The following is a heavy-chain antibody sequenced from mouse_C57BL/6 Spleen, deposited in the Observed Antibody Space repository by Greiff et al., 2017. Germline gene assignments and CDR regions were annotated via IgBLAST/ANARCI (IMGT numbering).Heavy chain of an antibody. CDR2: ISSGGSYT. Sequence: EVKLLESGGDLVKPGGSLKLSCAASGFTFSSYGMSWVRQTPDKRLEWVATISSGGSYTYYPDSVKGRFTISSDNAKNTLYLQMSSLKSEDTAMYYCTRHDSDFDYWGQGTTLTVSS. J-gene: IGHJ2*01. CDR1: GFTFSSYG. D-gene: IGHD2-12*01. CDR3: TRHDSDFDY. V-gene: IGHV5-6*01.